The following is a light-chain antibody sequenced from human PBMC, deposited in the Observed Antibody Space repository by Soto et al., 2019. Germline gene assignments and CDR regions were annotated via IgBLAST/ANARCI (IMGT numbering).Light chain of an antibody. CDR3: QQRSNWPPT. V-gene: IGKV3-11*01. Sequence: IVMTQSPATLSVSPWERATLSCRASQSVSSYLAWYQQKPGQAPRLLIYDASNRATGIPARFSGSGSGTDFTLTISSLEPEDFAVYYCQQRSNWPPTFGQGTRLEIK. J-gene: IGKJ5*01. CDR1: QSVSSY. CDR2: DAS.